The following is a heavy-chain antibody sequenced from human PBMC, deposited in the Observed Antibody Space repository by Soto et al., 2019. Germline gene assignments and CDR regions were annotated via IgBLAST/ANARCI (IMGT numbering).Heavy chain of an antibody. D-gene: IGHD5-18*01. CDR3: ARGALDRTGLYEYSYPDC. Sequence: QVQLVQSGAEVKKPGASVKVSCKASGYTFTSYGISWVRQAPGQGLEWMGWISAYNGNTNYAQKLQGRVTMTTDTSTSTAYMEMRSLRSVDTGVYYGARGALDRTGLYEYSYPDCWGQGTLVTVSS. J-gene: IGHJ4*02. V-gene: IGHV1-18*01. CDR2: ISAYNGNT. CDR1: GYTFTSYG.